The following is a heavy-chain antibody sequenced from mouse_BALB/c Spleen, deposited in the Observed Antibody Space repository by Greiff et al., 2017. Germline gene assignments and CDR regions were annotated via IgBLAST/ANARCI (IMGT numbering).Heavy chain of an antibody. CDR3: AKNWDYFDY. CDR2: ISYSGST. D-gene: IGHD4-1*01. Sequence: EVQLVESGPGLVKPSQSLSLTCTVTGYSITSDYAWNWIRQFPGNKLEWMGYISYSGSTSYNPSLKSRISITRDTSKNQFFLQLNSVTTEDTATYYCAKNWDYFDYWGQGTTLTVSS. V-gene: IGHV3-2*02. J-gene: IGHJ2*01. CDR1: GYSITSDYA.